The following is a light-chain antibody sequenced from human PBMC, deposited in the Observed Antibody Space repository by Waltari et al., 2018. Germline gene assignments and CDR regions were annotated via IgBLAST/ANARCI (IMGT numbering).Light chain of an antibody. Sequence: DIQMTQSPSLLSASVGDRVTITCRASQSITNWLAWYQQKPGKAPKLLIYRASNLESGVPSRFSGSGSGTEFTLTISSLQPDDFATYYCQQYDNYWTFGQGTKVEIK. CDR3: QQYDNYWT. CDR2: RAS. CDR1: QSITNW. V-gene: IGKV1-5*03. J-gene: IGKJ1*01.